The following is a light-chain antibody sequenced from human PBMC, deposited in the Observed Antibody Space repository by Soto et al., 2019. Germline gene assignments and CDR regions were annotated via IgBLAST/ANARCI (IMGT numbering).Light chain of an antibody. CDR1: SSNIGAGYN. Sequence: QPVLTQPPSVSGAPGQRVTISCTGSSSNIGAGYNVHWFQQLPGTAPKLPIYANSNRPSGVPDRFSGSKSGTSASLAITGLQAEDEADYYCQSYDTSLSVVFGGGTKLTVL. CDR2: ANS. CDR3: QSYDTSLSVV. V-gene: IGLV1-40*01. J-gene: IGLJ2*01.